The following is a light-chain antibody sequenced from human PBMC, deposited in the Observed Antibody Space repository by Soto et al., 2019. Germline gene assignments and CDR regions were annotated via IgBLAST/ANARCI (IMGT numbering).Light chain of an antibody. Sequence: EIVLTQSPGTLSLSPGERATLSCRASQSVSSSYLAWYQQNPGQAPRLLIYGASSRATGITDRFSGSGSGTDFTLTISRLEPEEFAVYYCQQYGSSPITFGQGTRLEIK. J-gene: IGKJ5*01. CDR2: GAS. V-gene: IGKV3-20*01. CDR1: QSVSSSY. CDR3: QQYGSSPIT.